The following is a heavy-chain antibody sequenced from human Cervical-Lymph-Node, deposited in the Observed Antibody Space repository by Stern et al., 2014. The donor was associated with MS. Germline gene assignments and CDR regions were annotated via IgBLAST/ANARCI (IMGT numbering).Heavy chain of an antibody. D-gene: IGHD1-26*01. CDR1: GYTFNDYN. CDR3: ARVAPTVGAAY. Sequence: VQLEESGAEVKEPGASVKVSCPASGYTFNDYNIPWVRQAPGPGLEWMGMISPDGGRTAYAPKFRGRVTMTRDKSTATVYMELNSLRSEDTAVYFCARVAPTVGAAYWGQGTLVTVSS. CDR2: ISPDGGRT. V-gene: IGHV1-46*02. J-gene: IGHJ4*02.